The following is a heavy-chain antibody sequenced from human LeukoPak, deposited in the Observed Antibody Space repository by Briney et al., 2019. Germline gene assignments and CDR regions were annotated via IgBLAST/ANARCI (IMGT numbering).Heavy chain of an antibody. Sequence: KPGESLKISCKASGYSFTTYWIGWVRQMPGEGLEWMGFIYTGDSETRYSPSFQGQVTISADKSITTAFLQWSSLTASDTAMYNCARLLLATGPDYWGQGTLVTVSS. CDR3: ARLLLATGPDY. D-gene: IGHD1-1*01. CDR1: GYSFTTYW. V-gene: IGHV5-51*01. J-gene: IGHJ4*02. CDR2: IYTGDSET.